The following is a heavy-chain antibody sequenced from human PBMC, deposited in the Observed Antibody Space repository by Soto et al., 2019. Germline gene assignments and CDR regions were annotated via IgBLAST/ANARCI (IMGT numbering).Heavy chain of an antibody. CDR1: GYTFTSYD. Sequence: ASVKVSCKASGYTFTSYDINWVRQATGQGLEWMGIINPSGGSTSYAQKFQGRVTMTRDTSTSTVYMELSSLRSEDTAVYYCARSYYDYVWGSYRSAHFDYWGQGTLVTVSS. CDR2: INPSGGST. J-gene: IGHJ4*02. CDR3: ARSYYDYVWGSYRSAHFDY. V-gene: IGHV1-46*01. D-gene: IGHD3-16*02.